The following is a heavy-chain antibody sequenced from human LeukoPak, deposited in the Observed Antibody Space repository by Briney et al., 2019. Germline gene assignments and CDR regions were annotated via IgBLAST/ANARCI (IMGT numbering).Heavy chain of an antibody. J-gene: IGHJ6*02. Sequence: GGSLRLSCAASGFTFSSYWMHWVRQAPGKGLVWVSRINSDGSSTSYADSVKGRFTISRDNAKNTLYLQMNSLRAEDTAMYYCARVWYSSSWYYYYGMDVWGQGTTVTVSS. CDR2: INSDGSST. V-gene: IGHV3-74*01. CDR1: GFTFSSYW. CDR3: ARVWYSSSWYYYYGMDV. D-gene: IGHD6-13*01.